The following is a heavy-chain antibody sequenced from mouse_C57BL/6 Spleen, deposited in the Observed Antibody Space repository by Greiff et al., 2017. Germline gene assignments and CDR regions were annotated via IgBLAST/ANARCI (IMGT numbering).Heavy chain of an antibody. CDR3: ARDSSGYGAMDY. J-gene: IGHJ4*01. CDR1: GFTFSYYS. D-gene: IGHD3-2*02. Sequence: EVKLMASEGGLVQPGRSMKLSCTASGFTFSYYSMAWVRQVPEKVLEWVANINYDGSSTYCLVSLKSRFIISRDNAKNILYLQMSSLKSEDTATYYCARDSSGYGAMDYWGQGTSVTVSS. CDR2: INYDGSST. V-gene: IGHV5-16*01.